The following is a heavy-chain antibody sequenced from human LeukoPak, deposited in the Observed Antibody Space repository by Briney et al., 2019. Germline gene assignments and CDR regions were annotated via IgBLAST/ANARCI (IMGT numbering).Heavy chain of an antibody. Sequence: PGGSLRLSCAASGFTFSSYAMSWVRQAPGKGLEWVSAISGSGGSTYYADSVKGRFTISRDNSKNTLYLQMNSLRAEDTAVYYCARALSHGGATPPRGWGQGTLVTVSS. CDR2: ISGSGGST. V-gene: IGHV3-23*01. CDR1: GFTFSSYA. J-gene: IGHJ4*02. CDR3: ARALSHGGATPPRG. D-gene: IGHD1-26*01.